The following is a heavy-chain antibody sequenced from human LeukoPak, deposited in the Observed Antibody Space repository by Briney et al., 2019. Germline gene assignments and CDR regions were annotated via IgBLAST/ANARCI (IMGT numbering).Heavy chain of an antibody. V-gene: IGHV1-2*06. Sequence: GASVKVSCKASGYTFTGYYMNWVRQAPGQGLEWMGRINPNTGGTSYAQNFQGSVTMTRDTSITTVYMELSRLRSDDTAVYYCARVGDGLNDGFDIWGQGTMVTVSS. J-gene: IGHJ3*02. CDR1: GYTFTGYY. D-gene: IGHD5-24*01. CDR3: ARVGDGLNDGFDI. CDR2: INPNTGGT.